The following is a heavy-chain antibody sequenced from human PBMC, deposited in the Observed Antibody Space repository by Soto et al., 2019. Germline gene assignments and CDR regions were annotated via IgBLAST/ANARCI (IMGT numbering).Heavy chain of an antibody. D-gene: IGHD5-12*01. CDR3: AQFQVEGYPNHYGMDV. V-gene: IGHV3-23*01. CDR2: VSVSGHET. J-gene: IGHJ6*01. CDR1: GFTFSNYA. Sequence: HPWGSLRFSCTPSGFTFSNYAFTWVRQAPGKGLEWVSTVSVSGHETYYADSVKGRFTISRDNSRDTLYLEMNSLRAEDTAVYYCAQFQVEGYPNHYGMDVWGQGTPVTVSS.